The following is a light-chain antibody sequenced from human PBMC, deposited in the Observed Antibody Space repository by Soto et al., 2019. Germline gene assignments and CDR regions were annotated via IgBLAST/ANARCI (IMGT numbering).Light chain of an antibody. CDR1: QSISSW. Sequence: DSQMTQSPSTLAASVGDRVTNTCRASQSISSWLAWYQQKPGKAPKLLIYKASLLQSGVPSRFSGSGSGTEFTLTISSLQPEDFATYYCQQYDRYPVTFGGGTKVDIK. CDR3: QQYDRYPVT. CDR2: KAS. J-gene: IGKJ4*01. V-gene: IGKV1-5*03.